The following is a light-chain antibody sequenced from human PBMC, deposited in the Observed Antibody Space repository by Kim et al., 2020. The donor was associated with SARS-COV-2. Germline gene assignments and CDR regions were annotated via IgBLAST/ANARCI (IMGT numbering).Light chain of an antibody. CDR2: KDS. Sequence: VSPGQTASITCSGDALPRLYAYWYLQKPGQAPVVVIYKDSGRPSGIPERFSGSSSGATVALTISGVQAEDEADYYWQSAVSSGTYVFGTGTKVTVL. CDR1: ALPRLY. V-gene: IGLV3-25*03. CDR3: QSAVSSGTYV. J-gene: IGLJ1*01.